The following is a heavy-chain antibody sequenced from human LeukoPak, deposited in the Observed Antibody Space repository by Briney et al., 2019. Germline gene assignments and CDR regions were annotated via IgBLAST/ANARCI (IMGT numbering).Heavy chain of an antibody. CDR1: GGTFSSYA. Sequence: ASVKVSCKAFGGTFSSYAISWVRQAPGQGLEWMGGIIPIFGTANYAQKFQGRVTITADESTSTAYMELSSLRSEDTAVYYCARASNTAMPKGRYYFDYWGQGTLVTVSS. J-gene: IGHJ4*02. D-gene: IGHD5-18*01. CDR3: ARASNTAMPKGRYYFDY. V-gene: IGHV1-69*01. CDR2: IIPIFGTA.